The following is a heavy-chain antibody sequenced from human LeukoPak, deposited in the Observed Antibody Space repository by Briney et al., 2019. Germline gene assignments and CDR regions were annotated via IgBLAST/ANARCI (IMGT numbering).Heavy chain of an antibody. V-gene: IGHV4-4*07. CDR2: IYSSGTT. Sequence: PSETLSLTCTVSGGSIRSYYWNWIRQPAGKGRECMGRIYSSGTTSYNSALKSRVTIAVGTSNKQFSLKLSSVTAAATAVYYSARDVGGYNYGYSIDSWGQGTLVSVSS. J-gene: IGHJ4*02. CDR3: ARDVGGYNYGYSIDS. CDR1: GGSIRSYY. D-gene: IGHD5-18*01.